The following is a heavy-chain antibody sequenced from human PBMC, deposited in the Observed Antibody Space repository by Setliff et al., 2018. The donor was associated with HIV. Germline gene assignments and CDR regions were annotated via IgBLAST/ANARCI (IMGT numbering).Heavy chain of an antibody. CDR1: GYSISSGYF. J-gene: IGHJ4*02. CDR3: ARQVGSQYSYWAYYFDS. CDR2: LYHSGTN. D-gene: IGHD5-18*01. V-gene: IGHV4-38-2*01. Sequence: SETLSLTCAVSGYSISSGYFWGWIRQPPGKGLEWIGSLYHSGTNFYNPSLKSRVTISLDTPTNRFSLKLNSVTAADTAINYCARQVGSQYSYWAYYFDSWGQGALVTVPS.